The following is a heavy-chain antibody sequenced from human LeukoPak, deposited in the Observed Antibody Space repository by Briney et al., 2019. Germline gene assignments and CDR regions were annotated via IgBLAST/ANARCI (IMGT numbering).Heavy chain of an antibody. CDR3: AALGDSIY. V-gene: IGHV3-13*01. J-gene: IGHJ4*02. CDR2: IGHAGDT. Sequence: GGSLRLSCAASGFTFSNYAMSWVRQAPGKGLEWVSAIGHAGDTYYADSVKGRFTISREDAKNYFFLQMNSLRAGDTAVYFCAALGDSIYWGQGTLVTVSS. CDR1: GFTFSNYA. D-gene: IGHD1-26*01.